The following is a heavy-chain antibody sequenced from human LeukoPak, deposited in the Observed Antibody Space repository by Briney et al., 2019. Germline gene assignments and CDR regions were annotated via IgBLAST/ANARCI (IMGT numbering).Heavy chain of an antibody. V-gene: IGHV3-49*04. Sequence: GGSLRLSCAASGFIFSSYSMNWVRQAPGKGLEWVGFIRSKAYGGTTEYAASVKGRFTISRDDSKSIAYLQMNSLKTEDTAVYYCTREGASHWGYYFDYWGQGTLVTVSS. D-gene: IGHD7-27*01. CDR1: GFIFSSYS. CDR2: IRSKAYGGTT. J-gene: IGHJ4*02. CDR3: TREGASHWGYYFDY.